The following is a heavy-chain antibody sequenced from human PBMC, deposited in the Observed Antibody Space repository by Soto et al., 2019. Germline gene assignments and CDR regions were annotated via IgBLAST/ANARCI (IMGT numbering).Heavy chain of an antibody. CDR2: ISGSGGST. V-gene: IGHV3-23*01. CDR1: GVTFSSYS. D-gene: IGHD6-13*01. Sequence: PRESLRLSCAASGVTFSSYSMSWFRQAPGKGLEWVSAISGSGGSTYYADSVKCRFTISRDNSKNTLYLQMNSLRAEDTAVYYCAKTGSGSRCFFHSLGQ. J-gene: IGHJ4*02. CDR3: AKTGSGSRCFFHS.